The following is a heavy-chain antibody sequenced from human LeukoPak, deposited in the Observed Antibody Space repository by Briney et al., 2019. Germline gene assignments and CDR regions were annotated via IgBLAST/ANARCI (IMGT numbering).Heavy chain of an antibody. Sequence: SETPSLTCTVSGGSVTSYYWSWIRQSPGKGLEWIGYIYYSGHSHNNPSLNSRVSISVDTSKNQFSLIVTSLTAADTAVYYCVRVVPGGASFDSWGQGTLVTVSS. V-gene: IGHV4-59*02. CDR2: IYYSGHS. J-gene: IGHJ4*02. CDR3: VRVVPGGASFDS. CDR1: GGSVTSYY. D-gene: IGHD3-16*01.